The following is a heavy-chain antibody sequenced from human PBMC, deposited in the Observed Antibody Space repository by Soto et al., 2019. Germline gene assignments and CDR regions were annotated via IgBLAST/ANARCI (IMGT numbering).Heavy chain of an antibody. V-gene: IGHV3-7*01. CDR3: ARDLFDY. CDR2: INEDGSEN. Sequence: AVGALRLSRAASGVLSKYYWLNWVRQAPGKGLEWVANINEDGSENYFVDSAKGRFTISRDNAKNSLYLQMSSLRAEDTAVYYCARDLFDYWGQGTLVTVSS. J-gene: IGHJ4*02. CDR1: GVLSKYYW.